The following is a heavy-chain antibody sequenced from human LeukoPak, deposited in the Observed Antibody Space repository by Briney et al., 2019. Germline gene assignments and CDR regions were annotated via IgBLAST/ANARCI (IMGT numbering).Heavy chain of an antibody. CDR3: ARKWYYDSRVDY. CDR2: VNHSGST. J-gene: IGHJ4*02. CDR1: GGSFSGYY. D-gene: IGHD3-22*01. Sequence: SETLSLTCAVYGGSFSGYYWSWLRQPPGKGLEWIGEVNHSGSTNYNPSLTSRGTISVDTSKNQFSLKLSSVTAADTAVYYCARKWYYDSRVDYWGQGTLVTVSS. V-gene: IGHV4-34*01.